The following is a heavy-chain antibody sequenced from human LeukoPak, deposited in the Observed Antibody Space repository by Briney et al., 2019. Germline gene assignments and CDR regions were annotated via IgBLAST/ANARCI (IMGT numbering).Heavy chain of an antibody. V-gene: IGHV4-59*01. D-gene: IGHD6-13*01. J-gene: IGHJ6*03. CDR2: IYYSGST. CDR3: AREVAAAWYRDYYYYMDV. CDR1: GFTFSTYS. Sequence: MPGGSLRLSCAASGFTFSTYSMNWVRQAPGKGLEWMGYIYYSGSTNYNPSLKSRVTISVDTSKNQFSLKLSSVTAADTAVYYCAREVAAAWYRDYYYYMDVWGKGTTVTVSS.